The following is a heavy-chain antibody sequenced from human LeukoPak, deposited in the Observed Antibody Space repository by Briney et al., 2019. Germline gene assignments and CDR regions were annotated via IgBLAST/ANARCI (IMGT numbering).Heavy chain of an antibody. Sequence: QVQLVESGGGVVQPGRSLRLSCDTSGFTFSSYGMHWVRQAPGGGLEWVAVIWNEGNIKFYADSVKGRFIISRDNSKNTLYLQMNSLRAEDTAVYFCARDLDLLYFDYWGQGTLVTVSS. D-gene: IGHD1-26*01. J-gene: IGHJ4*02. CDR3: ARDLDLLYFDY. V-gene: IGHV3-33*01. CDR1: GFTFSSYG. CDR2: IWNEGNIK.